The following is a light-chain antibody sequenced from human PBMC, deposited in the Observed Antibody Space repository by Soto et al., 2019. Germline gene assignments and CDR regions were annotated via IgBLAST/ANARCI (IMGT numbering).Light chain of an antibody. CDR3: QQYDSYPWT. Sequence: DIQMTQSPSTLSASVGDRVTITCRASHTISSWLAWYQQKPGQAHKLLIFKASSLQTGVPSKFSGSGSGTEFTLTISSLQPDDFATYYCQQYDSYPWTFGQGTKVEIK. V-gene: IGKV1-5*03. J-gene: IGKJ1*01. CDR1: HTISSW. CDR2: KAS.